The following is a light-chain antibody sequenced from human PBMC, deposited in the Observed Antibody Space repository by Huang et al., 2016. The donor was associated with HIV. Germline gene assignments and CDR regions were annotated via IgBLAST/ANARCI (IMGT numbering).Light chain of an antibody. CDR2: AAS. V-gene: IGKV1-12*01. J-gene: IGKJ5*01. CDR3: QQANSFPIT. CDR1: EGIGRW. Sequence: DIQMTQSPSYVSATVGDTVTITCRATEGIGRWLAWYQQKPGEAPNLLLYAASTLHSGVPSRFSGSGSGTDFTLTISGLRPEDFATYYCQQANSFPITFGQGTRLETK.